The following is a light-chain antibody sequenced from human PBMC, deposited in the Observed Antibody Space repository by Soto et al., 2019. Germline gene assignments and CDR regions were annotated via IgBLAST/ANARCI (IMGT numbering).Light chain of an antibody. CDR2: DAS. CDR1: QGISSA. Sequence: LYISPASLSVTVDDRVTITCRASQGISSALAWYQQKPGKAPKLLIYDASSLESGVPSRFSGSGSGTDFFLTITSLRTQDFATVSSLLCIRFAGG. CDR3: LLCIR. J-gene: IGKJ4*01. V-gene: IGKV1-13*02.